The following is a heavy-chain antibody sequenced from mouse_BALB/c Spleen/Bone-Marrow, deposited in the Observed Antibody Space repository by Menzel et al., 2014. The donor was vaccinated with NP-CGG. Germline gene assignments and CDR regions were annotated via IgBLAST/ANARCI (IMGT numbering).Heavy chain of an antibody. CDR2: IYPGSGST. V-gene: IGHV1-77*01. CDR3: ARYYDYARYFDV. CDR1: GYTFTDYV. J-gene: IGHJ1*01. Sequence: VQLQQSGPDLVKPSASVKMSCKASGYTFTDYVISWVKQRTGQGLEWIGEIYPGSGSTYYNEKFKGKATLTADKSSTTAYMQLSSLTSEDSAVYFCARYYDYARYFDVWDAGTTIAVSS. D-gene: IGHD2-4*01.